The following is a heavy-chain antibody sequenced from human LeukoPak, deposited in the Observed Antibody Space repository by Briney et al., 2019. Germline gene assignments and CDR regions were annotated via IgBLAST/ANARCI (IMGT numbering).Heavy chain of an antibody. CDR2: ISGNGGST. J-gene: IGHJ4*02. V-gene: IGHV3-23*01. CDR3: ARDFD. Sequence: PGGSLRLSCAASGFTFSSYAMSWVRLAPGKGLEWVSSISGNGGSTYYPDSMKGRFTISRDNSKSTLFLQLNTLTAEDTAIYYCARDFDWGQGTLVTVSS. CDR1: GFTFSSYA.